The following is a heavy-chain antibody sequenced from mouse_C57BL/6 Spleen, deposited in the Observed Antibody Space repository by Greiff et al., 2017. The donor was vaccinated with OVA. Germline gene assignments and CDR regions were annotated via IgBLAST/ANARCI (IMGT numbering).Heavy chain of an antibody. D-gene: IGHD2-2*01. CDR2: INTRSGYT. CDR1: GYTFTSYW. Sequence: VQRVASGAELAKPGASVTLSCKASGYTFTSYWMHWVKQRPGQGLEWIGYINTRSGYTKYHQKFKDKATLTADKSSSTAYMQLSRLKYEDSAVYYWARSGYDEGYYAMDYWGQGTSVTVSS. CDR3: ARSGYDEGYYAMDY. V-gene: IGHV1-7*01. J-gene: IGHJ4*01.